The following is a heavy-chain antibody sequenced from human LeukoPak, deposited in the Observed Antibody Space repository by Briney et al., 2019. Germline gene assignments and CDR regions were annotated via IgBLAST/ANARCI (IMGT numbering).Heavy chain of an antibody. Sequence: PGTSLRLSCAASEFTFSSYAFYWVRQAPGKGLEWVSSISYDGRNQYYIDSVRGRFTISRDNSKNTLYLQMNSLRTEDTAVYFCAKKSVPGAGTGSFDIWGQGTMVTVSS. CDR3: AKKSVPGAGTGSFDI. D-gene: IGHD1-1*01. V-gene: IGHV3-30*18. J-gene: IGHJ3*02. CDR2: ISYDGRNQ. CDR1: EFTFSSYA.